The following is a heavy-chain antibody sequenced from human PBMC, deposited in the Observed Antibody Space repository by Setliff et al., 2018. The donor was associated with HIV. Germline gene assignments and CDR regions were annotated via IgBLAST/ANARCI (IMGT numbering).Heavy chain of an antibody. CDR2: ISSTGSFI. D-gene: IGHD3-22*01. CDR3: ARDHRPYFYDKAWFDP. V-gene: IGHV3-21*01. Sequence: GGSLRLSCVASEFVFTSYSMNWVRQAPGKGLEWVSSISSTGSFIYYSDSVKGRFTISRDNAKSSLYLQMNSLRAEDTAVYYCARDHRPYFYDKAWFDPWGQGTLVTVSS. J-gene: IGHJ5*02. CDR1: EFVFTSYS.